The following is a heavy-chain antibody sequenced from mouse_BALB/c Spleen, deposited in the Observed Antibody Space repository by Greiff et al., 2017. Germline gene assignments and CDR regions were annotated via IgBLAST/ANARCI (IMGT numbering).Heavy chain of an antibody. Sequence: VQLQQSGTVLARPGASVKMSCKASGYSFTSYWMHWVKQRPGQGLEWIGAIYPGNSDTSYNQKFKGKAKLTAVTSASTAYMELSSLTNEDSAVYYCTRKGSTMITTFDYWGQGTTLTVSS. V-gene: IGHV1-5*01. D-gene: IGHD2-4*01. CDR3: TRKGSTMITTFDY. CDR2: IYPGNSDT. CDR1: GYSFTSYW. J-gene: IGHJ2*01.